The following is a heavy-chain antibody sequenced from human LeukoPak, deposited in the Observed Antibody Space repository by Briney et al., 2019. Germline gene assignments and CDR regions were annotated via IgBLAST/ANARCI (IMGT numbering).Heavy chain of an antibody. CDR1: GGTFSSYA. D-gene: IGHD3-10*01. J-gene: IGHJ4*02. Sequence: ASVKVSCKASGGTFSSYAISWVRQAPGQGLEWMGGIIPIFGTANYAQKFQGRVTITADESTSTAYMELSSLRSEDTAVYYCARDGTGFGEWYFDYWGQGTLVTVSS. V-gene: IGHV1-69*13. CDR3: ARDGTGFGEWYFDY. CDR2: IIPIFGTA.